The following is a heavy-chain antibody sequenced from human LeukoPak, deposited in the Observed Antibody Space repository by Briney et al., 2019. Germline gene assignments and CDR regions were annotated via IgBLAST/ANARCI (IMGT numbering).Heavy chain of an antibody. CDR2: ISGSCGST. CDR3: AKDISWFGESDY. J-gene: IGHJ4*02. V-gene: IGHV3-23*01. D-gene: IGHD3-10*01. Sequence: VSAISGSCGSTYYADSVKGRFTISRDNSKNTLYLQMNSLRAEDTAVYYCAKDISWFGESDYWGQGTLVTVSS.